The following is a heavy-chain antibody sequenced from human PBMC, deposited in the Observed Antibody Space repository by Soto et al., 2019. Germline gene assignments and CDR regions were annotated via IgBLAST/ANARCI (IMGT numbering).Heavy chain of an antibody. Sequence: XTLSLACGVSGXSVSSGYYAGWILQPPVRGLEWIGNIYHSGNTYYNPSLNSRVTISLDTSNNQFSLRLNSLTSAETAVYYFARGANIMATSNDPFDVWGQGTMVPVSS. CDR3: ARGANIMATSNDPFDV. V-gene: IGHV4-38-2*01. CDR2: IYHSGNT. CDR1: GXSVSSGYY. D-gene: IGHD5-12*01. J-gene: IGHJ3*01.